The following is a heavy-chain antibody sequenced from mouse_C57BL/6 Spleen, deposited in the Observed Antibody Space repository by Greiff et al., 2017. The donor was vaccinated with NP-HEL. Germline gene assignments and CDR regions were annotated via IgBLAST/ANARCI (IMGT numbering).Heavy chain of an antibody. J-gene: IGHJ4*01. CDR3: ARRVSYAMDY. Sequence: VQLQQSGAELVRPGTSVKVSCKASGYAFTNYLIEWVKQRPGQGLEWIGVINPGSGGTNYNEKFKGKATLTADKSSSTAYMQLSSLTSEDSAVYFCARRVSYAMDYWGQGTSVTVSS. CDR2: INPGSGGT. D-gene: IGHD6-2*01. CDR1: GYAFTNYL. V-gene: IGHV1-54*01.